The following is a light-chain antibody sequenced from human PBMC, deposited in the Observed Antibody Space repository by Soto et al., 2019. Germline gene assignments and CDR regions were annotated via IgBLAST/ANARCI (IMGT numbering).Light chain of an antibody. Sequence: QSVLTQPPSVSGAPGQRVTISCTGSSSNIGAGYDVHWYQQLPGTAPKLLIYGNSNRPSGVPDRFSGSKSGTSASLAITGLQAEDEADYYCQSYDSSLSGSCVFGTGTKDRP. V-gene: IGLV1-40*01. J-gene: IGLJ1*01. CDR3: QSYDSSLSGSCV. CDR2: GNS. CDR1: SSNIGAGYD.